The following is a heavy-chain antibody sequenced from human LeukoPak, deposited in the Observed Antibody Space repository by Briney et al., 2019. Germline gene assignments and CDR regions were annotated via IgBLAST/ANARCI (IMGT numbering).Heavy chain of an antibody. CDR2: ISYDGSNK. Sequence: GGSLRLSCAASGFTFSSYSMNWVRQAPGKGLEWVAVISYDGSNKYYADSVKGRFTISRDNSKNTLYLQMNSLRAEDTAVYYCVTEGIAVAVNWFDPWGQGTLVTVSS. J-gene: IGHJ5*02. D-gene: IGHD6-19*01. CDR3: VTEGIAVAVNWFDP. V-gene: IGHV3-30*03. CDR1: GFTFSSYS.